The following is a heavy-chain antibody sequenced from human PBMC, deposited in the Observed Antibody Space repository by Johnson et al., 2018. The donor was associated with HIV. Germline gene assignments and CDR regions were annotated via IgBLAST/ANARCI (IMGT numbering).Heavy chain of an antibody. CDR2: IGTAGDT. CDR3: ARDVVAFGQCTAFDI. J-gene: IGHJ3*02. D-gene: IGHD3-10*01. Sequence: EVQLVESGGGLVQPGGSLRLSCAASGFTFSSYDMHWVRQATGKGLEWVSAIGTAGDTYYPGSVKGRFTISRENAKNSLYLQMNSLRAGDTAVYYCARDVVAFGQCTAFDIWGQGTMVTVSS. CDR1: GFTFSSYD. V-gene: IGHV3-13*01.